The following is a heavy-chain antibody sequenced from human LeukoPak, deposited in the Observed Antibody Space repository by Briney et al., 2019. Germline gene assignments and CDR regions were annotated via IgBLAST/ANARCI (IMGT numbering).Heavy chain of an antibody. J-gene: IGHJ5*02. CDR3: ARAEDSSSHEKAFDP. CDR1: GGSISSGDYY. D-gene: IGHD6-6*01. V-gene: IGHV4-30-4*08. Sequence: PSETLSLTCTVSGGSISSGDYYWSWIRQPPGKGLEWIGYIYYSGSTYYNPSLKSRVTISVDTSKNQFSLKLSSVTAADTAVYYCARAEDSSSHEKAFDPWGQGTLVTVSS. CDR2: IYYSGST.